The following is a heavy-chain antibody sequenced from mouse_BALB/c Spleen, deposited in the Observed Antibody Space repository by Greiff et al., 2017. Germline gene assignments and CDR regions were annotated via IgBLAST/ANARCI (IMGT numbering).Heavy chain of an antibody. CDR3: ARDYGPYYFDY. CDR2: INPGSGGT. CDR1: GYAFTNYL. J-gene: IGHJ2*01. V-gene: IGHV1-54*01. Sequence: VQLQESGAELVRPGTSVKVSCKASGYAFTNYLIEWVKQRPGQGLEWIGVINPGSGGTNYNEKFKGKATLTADKSSSTAYMQLSSLTSDDSAVYFCARDYGPYYFDYWGQGTTLTVSS. D-gene: IGHD1-2*01.